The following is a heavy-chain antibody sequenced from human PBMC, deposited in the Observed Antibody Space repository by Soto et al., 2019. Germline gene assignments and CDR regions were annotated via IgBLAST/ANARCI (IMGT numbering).Heavy chain of an antibody. D-gene: IGHD6-6*01. V-gene: IGHV6-1*01. CDR3: ARGTKYSSSSHAFDI. Sequence: SQTLSLTCAISGVSVSSISAAWNWIRQSPSRGLELPGSTYYRSTSYNDYAVSVKIRITITPHTSKHQSSLQLNSVTPEDTAVYYCARGTKYSSSSHAFDIWGQGTMVTVSS. J-gene: IGHJ3*02. CDR2: TYYRSTSYN. CDR1: GVSVSSISAA.